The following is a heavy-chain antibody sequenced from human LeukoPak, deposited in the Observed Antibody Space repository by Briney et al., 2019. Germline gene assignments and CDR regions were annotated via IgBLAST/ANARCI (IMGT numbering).Heavy chain of an antibody. J-gene: IGHJ4*02. D-gene: IGHD4-17*01. CDR2: IYTSGST. CDR1: GGSISSYY. Sequence: PSETLSLTCTVSGGSISSYYWSWIRQTAGKGLEWIGRIYTSGSTNYNPSLKSRVTMSVDTSKNQFSLKLSSVTAADTAVYYCASTIRYGDYGYSSGLFDYWGQGTLVTVSS. CDR3: ASTIRYGDYGYSSGLFDY. V-gene: IGHV4-4*07.